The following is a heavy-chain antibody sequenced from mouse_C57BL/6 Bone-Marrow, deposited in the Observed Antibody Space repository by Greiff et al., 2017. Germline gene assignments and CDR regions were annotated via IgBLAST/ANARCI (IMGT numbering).Heavy chain of an antibody. CDR1: GFTFSDYG. J-gene: IGHJ4*01. CDR3: ARRPSTVVYYYAMDY. Sequence: EVQLVESGGGLVKPGGSLKLSCAASGFTFSDYGMHWVRQAPEKGLEWVAYISSGSSTIYYADTVKGRFTISRDNAKNTLFLQMTSLRSEDTAMYYCARRPSTVVYYYAMDYWGQGTSVTVSS. D-gene: IGHD1-1*01. V-gene: IGHV5-17*01. CDR2: ISSGSSTI.